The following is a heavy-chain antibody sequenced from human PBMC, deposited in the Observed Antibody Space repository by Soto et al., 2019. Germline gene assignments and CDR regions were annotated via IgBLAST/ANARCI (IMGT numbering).Heavy chain of an antibody. CDR3: ARDFGDVYYDILTGVYYYYGMDV. J-gene: IGHJ6*02. Sequence: SETLSLTCTVSGGSISSGGYYWSWIRQHQGKGLEWIGYIYYSGSTYYNPSLKSRVTISVDTSKNHFSLKMSSVTAADTAVYYCARDFGDVYYDILTGVYYYYGMDVWAQGTTVTVSS. CDR2: IYYSGST. V-gene: IGHV4-31*03. CDR1: GGSISSGGYY. D-gene: IGHD3-9*01.